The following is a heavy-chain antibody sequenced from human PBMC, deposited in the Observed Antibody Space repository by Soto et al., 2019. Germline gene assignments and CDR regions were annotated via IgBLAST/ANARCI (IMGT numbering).Heavy chain of an antibody. CDR3: ATDRYYYDSSGYYSDFQH. CDR1: GYTLTELS. D-gene: IGHD3-22*01. Sequence: GASVKVSCKVSGYTLTELSMHWVRQAPGKGLEWMGGFDPEDGETIYAQKFQGRVTMTEDTSTDTAYMELSSLRSEDTAVYYCATDRYYYDSSGYYSDFQHWGQGTLVTVSS. V-gene: IGHV1-24*01. CDR2: FDPEDGET. J-gene: IGHJ1*01.